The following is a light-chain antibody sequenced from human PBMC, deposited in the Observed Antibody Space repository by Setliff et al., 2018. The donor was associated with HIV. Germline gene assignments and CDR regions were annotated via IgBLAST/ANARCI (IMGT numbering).Light chain of an antibody. Sequence: QSALTQPRSVSGSPGQSVTISCTGTSSDVGGYNYVSWYQQHPGKAPKLMIYDVSKRPSGVPDRFSGSKSGNPASLTISVLQAEDEADYYCCSYAGIYTYVFGTGTTVTVL. CDR2: DVS. J-gene: IGLJ1*01. V-gene: IGLV2-11*01. CDR1: SSDVGGYNY. CDR3: CSYAGIYTYV.